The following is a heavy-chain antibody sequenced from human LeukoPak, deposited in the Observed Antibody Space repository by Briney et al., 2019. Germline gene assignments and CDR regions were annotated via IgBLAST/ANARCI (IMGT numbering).Heavy chain of an antibody. J-gene: IGHJ4*02. CDR1: GFTFSNYW. CDR3: ARDQGIMFFDN. CDR2: IKQDGSET. Sequence: GGSLRLSCAASGFTFSNYWMSWIRQAPGKGLEYVANIKQDGSETYYVDSVKGRFTISRDNAKSSLYLQMNSLRVEDTAVYYCARDQGIMFFDNWGQGTLVTVSS. D-gene: IGHD2-21*01. V-gene: IGHV3-7*01.